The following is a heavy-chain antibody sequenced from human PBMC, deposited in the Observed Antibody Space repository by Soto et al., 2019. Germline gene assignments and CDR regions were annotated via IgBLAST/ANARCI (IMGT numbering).Heavy chain of an antibody. Sequence: GGSLRLSCPASGFSFGDYAMSWFRQAPGKGLEWVGFIRSKAYGGTTEYAASVKGRFTISRDDSKSFAYLQMNSLKTEDTAVYYCTRDRPDTAARYWGQGTLVTVSS. CDR2: IRSKAYGGTT. CDR1: GFSFGDYA. CDR3: TRDRPDTAARY. D-gene: IGHD6-6*01. J-gene: IGHJ4*02. V-gene: IGHV3-49*03.